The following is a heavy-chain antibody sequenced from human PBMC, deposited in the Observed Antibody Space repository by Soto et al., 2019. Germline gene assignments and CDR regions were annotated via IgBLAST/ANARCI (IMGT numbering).Heavy chain of an antibody. J-gene: IGHJ4*02. CDR2: ISSGSSYI. CDR3: ASEILSGGASPDY. CDR1: GFTFSTYT. V-gene: IGHV3-21*01. D-gene: IGHD3-10*01. Sequence: PVGSLRLSCAASGFTFSTYTMNWVRQAPGKGLEWISSISSGSSYIYYPGSVKGRFTISRHNAKNSLFLQMNSLRADDTAVYYCASEILSGGASPDYWGQGTTVTVYS.